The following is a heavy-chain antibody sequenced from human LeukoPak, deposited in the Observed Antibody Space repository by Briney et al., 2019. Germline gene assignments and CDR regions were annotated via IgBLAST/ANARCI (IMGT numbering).Heavy chain of an antibody. J-gene: IGHJ3*02. V-gene: IGHV4-39*01. CDR1: GGSIISSDYH. Sequence: SETLSLTCTVSGGSIISSDYHWGWVRQPPGKGLEWIGTISYSGNTDYNPSLRSRVTISVDTSNNQFSLRLGSVTAAGTAVYHCARHCCSGPAQRVFDIWGQGTMVTVSS. CDR2: ISYSGNT. D-gene: IGHD2-15*01. CDR3: ARHCCSGPAQRVFDI.